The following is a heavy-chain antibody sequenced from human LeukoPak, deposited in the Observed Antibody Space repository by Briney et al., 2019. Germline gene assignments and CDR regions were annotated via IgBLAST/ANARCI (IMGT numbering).Heavy chain of an antibody. V-gene: IGHV1-69*04. CDR3: ARDVSCSSTSCYTKHHYYYGMDV. J-gene: IGHJ6*02. D-gene: IGHD2-2*02. CDR2: IIPILGIA. CDR1: GGTFSSYT. Sequence: SVKVSFKASGGTFSSYTISWVRRAPGQGLEWMGRIIPILGIANYAQKFQGRVTITADKSTSTAYMELSSLRSEDTAVYYCARDVSCSSTSCYTKHHYYYGMDVWGQGTTVTVSS.